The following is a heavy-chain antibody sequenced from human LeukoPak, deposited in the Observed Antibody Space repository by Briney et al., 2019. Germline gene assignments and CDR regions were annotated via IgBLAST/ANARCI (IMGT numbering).Heavy chain of an antibody. D-gene: IGHD4-17*01. CDR3: ARGVTTVDY. J-gene: IGHJ4*02. CDR1: GFTFSNFA. Sequence: GGSLRLSCAASGFTFSNFAMHWVRQAPGKGLEWVAVIWYDGSNKYYADSVKGRFTTSRDNSKNTLYLQMNSLTAEDTAVYYCARGVTTVDYWGQGTLVTVSP. V-gene: IGHV3-33*01. CDR2: IWYDGSNK.